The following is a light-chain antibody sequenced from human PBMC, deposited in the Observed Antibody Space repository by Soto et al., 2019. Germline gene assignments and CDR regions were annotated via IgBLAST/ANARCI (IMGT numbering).Light chain of an antibody. V-gene: IGLV2-14*01. Sequence: QSALTQPASVSRSPGQSITISCSGNKSDVGGYNYVSWYQQHPGNDPKLMLYDVSYRPSGITNRFSGSKSDSTAFMTISGLQVEDKADYVCSSYTARSLYVFGTGSNVSVL. CDR1: KSDVGGYNY. CDR3: SSYTARSLYV. CDR2: DVS. J-gene: IGLJ1*01.